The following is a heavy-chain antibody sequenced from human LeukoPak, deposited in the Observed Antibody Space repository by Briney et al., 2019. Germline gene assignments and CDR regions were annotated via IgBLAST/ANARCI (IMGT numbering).Heavy chain of an antibody. V-gene: IGHV3-30*18. CDR3: AKDAGSYGDFFDY. CDR2: ISYDGSNK. CDR1: GFTFSSYG. D-gene: IGHD1-26*01. Sequence: GGSLRLSCAASGFTFSSYGMHWVRQAPGKGLEWVAVISYDGSNKYYADSVKGRFTISRDNSKNTLYLQMNSLRAEDTAVYYCAKDAGSYGDFFDYWGQGTLVTVSS. J-gene: IGHJ4*02.